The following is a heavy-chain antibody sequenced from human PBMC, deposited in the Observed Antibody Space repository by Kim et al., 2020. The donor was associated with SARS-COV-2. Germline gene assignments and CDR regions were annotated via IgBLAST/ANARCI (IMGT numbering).Heavy chain of an antibody. V-gene: IGHV4-4*02. Sequence: NYNPSLKSRVTISVDKSKNQFSLKLSSVTAADTAVYYCAEAPALYYGMDVWGQGTTVTVSS. CDR3: AEAPALYYGMDV. J-gene: IGHJ6*02.